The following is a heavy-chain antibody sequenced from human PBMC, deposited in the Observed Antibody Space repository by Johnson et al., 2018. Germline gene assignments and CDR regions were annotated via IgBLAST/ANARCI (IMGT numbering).Heavy chain of an antibody. J-gene: IGHJ6*03. V-gene: IGHV3-30*18. CDR1: GFTFSSYG. D-gene: IGHD5-18*01. CDR3: AKDRQGYSYGYSYMDV. Sequence: QVQLVQSGGGVVQPGRSLRLSCAASGFTFSSYGMHWVRQAPGKGLEWVAVISYDGSNKYYADSVKGRFTISRDNSRNTLYLQMNSLRAEDTAVYYCAKDRQGYSYGYSYMDVWGKGTTVIVSS. CDR2: ISYDGSNK.